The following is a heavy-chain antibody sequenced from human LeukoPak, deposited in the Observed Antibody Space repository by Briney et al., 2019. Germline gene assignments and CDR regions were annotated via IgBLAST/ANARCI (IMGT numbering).Heavy chain of an antibody. V-gene: IGHV4-61*05. J-gene: IGHJ4*02. CDR2: IYYSGST. D-gene: IGHD5-24*01. CDR3: ARAPTDEHDGYPYYFDY. CDR1: GGSITSSNYY. Sequence: SETLSLTCSVSGGSITSSNYYWGWIRQPPGKGLEWIGYIYYSGSTNYNPSLKSRVTISVDTSKNQFSLKLSSVTAADTAVYYCARAPTDEHDGYPYYFDYWGQGTLVTVSS.